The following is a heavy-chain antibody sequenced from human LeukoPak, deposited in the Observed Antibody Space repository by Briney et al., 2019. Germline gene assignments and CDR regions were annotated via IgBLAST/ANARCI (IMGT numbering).Heavy chain of an antibody. V-gene: IGHV3-23*01. Sequence: GGSLRLSCAASGFTFSSYAMSWVRQAPGKGLEWVSAISGSGGSTYYADSVKGRFTISRDNSKNTLYLQMNSLRAEDTAVYYCAKDKSCSGGSCYHPEYFQPWGQGTLVTVSS. J-gene: IGHJ1*01. CDR3: AKDKSCSGGSCYHPEYFQP. D-gene: IGHD2-15*01. CDR2: ISGSGGST. CDR1: GFTFSSYA.